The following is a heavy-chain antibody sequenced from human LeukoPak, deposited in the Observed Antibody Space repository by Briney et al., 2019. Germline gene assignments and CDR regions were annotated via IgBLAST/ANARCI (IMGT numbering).Heavy chain of an antibody. CDR3: ARDRPEADDYGDYRYYCYMDV. J-gene: IGHJ6*03. D-gene: IGHD4-17*01. V-gene: IGHV1-69*01. CDR2: IIPIFGTA. Sequence: ASVKVSCKASGGTFSSYAISWVRQAPGQGLEWMGGIIPIFGTANYAQKFQGRVTITADESTSTAYMELSSLRSEDTAVYYCARDRPEADDYGDYRYYCYMDVWGKGTTVTISS. CDR1: GGTFSSYA.